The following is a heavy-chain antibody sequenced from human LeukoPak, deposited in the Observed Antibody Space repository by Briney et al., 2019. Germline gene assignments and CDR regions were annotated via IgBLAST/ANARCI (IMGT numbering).Heavy chain of an antibody. CDR3: AREHYDILTGYSGNSFQY. CDR1: GFTFSSYS. J-gene: IGHJ1*01. Sequence: GGSLRLSCAASGFTFSSYSLNWVRQAPGKGLEWVSSISSSSRYIYYADSVKGRFTISRDNAKNSLDLQMNSLRAEDTAVYYCAREHYDILTGYSGNSFQYWGQGTLVTVSS. D-gene: IGHD3-9*01. CDR2: ISSSSRYI. V-gene: IGHV3-21*01.